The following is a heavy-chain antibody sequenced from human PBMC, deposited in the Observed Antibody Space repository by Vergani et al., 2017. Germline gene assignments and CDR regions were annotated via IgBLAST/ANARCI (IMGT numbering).Heavy chain of an antibody. CDR3: ARVMGYGSGSYYKRYWFDP. J-gene: IGHJ5*02. D-gene: IGHD3-10*01. CDR2: FDPEDGET. Sequence: QVQLVQSGAEVKKPGASVKVSCKVSGYTLTELSMHWVRQAPGKGLEWMGGFDPEDGETIYAQKFQGRVTITADESTSTAYMELSSLRSEDTAVYYCARVMGYGSGSYYKRYWFDPWGQGTLVTVSS. CDR1: GYTLTELS. V-gene: IGHV1-24*01.